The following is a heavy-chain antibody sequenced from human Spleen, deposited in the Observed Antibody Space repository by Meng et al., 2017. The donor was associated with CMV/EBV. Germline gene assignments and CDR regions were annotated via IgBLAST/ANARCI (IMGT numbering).Heavy chain of an antibody. CDR1: GGSISSSSYY. CDR3: ARHRQGVRESIVVVPAASTPDY. CDR2: IYYSGST. Sequence: SETLSLTCTVSGGSISSSSYYWGWIRQPPGKGLEWIGSIYYSGSTYYNPSLKSRVTISVDTSKNQFSLKLSSVTAADTAVYYCARHRQGVRESIVVVPAASTPDYWGQGTLVTVSS. D-gene: IGHD2-2*01. V-gene: IGHV4-39*01. J-gene: IGHJ4*02.